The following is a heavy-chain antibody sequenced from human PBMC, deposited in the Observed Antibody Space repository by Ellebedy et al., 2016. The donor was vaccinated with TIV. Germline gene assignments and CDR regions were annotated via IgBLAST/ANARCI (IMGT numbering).Heavy chain of an antibody. CDR2: INSDGSST. D-gene: IGHD2-2*01. CDR3: ARNGVPAAMFSGGMDV. CDR1: GFTFSSYW. Sequence: PGGSLRLSCAASGFTFSSYWMHWVRQAPGKGLVWVSRINSDGSSTNYADSVKGRFTNSRDNSKNTMYLQMNSLRAEDTAMYYFARNGVPAAMFSGGMDVWGQGTTVAVSS. J-gene: IGHJ6*02. V-gene: IGHV3-74*01.